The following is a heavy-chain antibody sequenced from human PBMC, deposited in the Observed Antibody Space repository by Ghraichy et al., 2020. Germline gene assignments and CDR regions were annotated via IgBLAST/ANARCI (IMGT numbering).Heavy chain of an antibody. CDR3: ASRFLCNNAACAHDAFDI. CDR1: RDTLTNYH. Sequence: ASVKVSCKASRDTLTNYHIHWVRQAPGQGLEWMGIINPGGGTTSYAQQFQGRVTMTWDTSTSTLYMELSSLRSEDTAVYYCASRFLCNNAACAHDAFDIWGQGTMVTISS. D-gene: IGHD2-8*01. V-gene: IGHV1-46*01. J-gene: IGHJ3*02. CDR2: INPGGGTT.